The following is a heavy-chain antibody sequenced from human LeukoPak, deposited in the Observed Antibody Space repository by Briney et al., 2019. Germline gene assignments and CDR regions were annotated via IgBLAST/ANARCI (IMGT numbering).Heavy chain of an antibody. CDR2: IYYSRNT. CDR3: ARIVPYKFGYVDY. D-gene: IGHD6-6*01. Sequence: KPSETLSLTCIVSGGSINNYYWSWIRQPPGKGLEWIGYIYYSRNTNYNPPLRGRVSISLDTSKNQFSLKLTSVTAADTAVYYCARIVPYKFGYVDYWGQGTLVTVSS. V-gene: IGHV4-59*01. J-gene: IGHJ4*02. CDR1: GGSINNYY.